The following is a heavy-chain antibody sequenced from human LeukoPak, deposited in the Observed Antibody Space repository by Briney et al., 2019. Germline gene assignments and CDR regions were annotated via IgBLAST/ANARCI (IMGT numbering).Heavy chain of an antibody. CDR3: AKNAWIQPSDY. D-gene: IGHD5-18*01. V-gene: IGHV3-23*01. J-gene: IGHJ4*02. Sequence: GGSLRLSCAASGFTFSNYAMSWVRQAPGKGLEWVSAISGSASSTYHADSVKGRFTISRDNSKNTLYLQMNSLRAEDTAVYYCAKNAWIQPSDYWGQGTLVTVSS. CDR2: ISGSASST. CDR1: GFTFSNYA.